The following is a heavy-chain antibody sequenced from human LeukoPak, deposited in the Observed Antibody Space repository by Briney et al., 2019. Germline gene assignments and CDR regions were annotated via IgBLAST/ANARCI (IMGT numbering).Heavy chain of an antibody. Sequence: GGTLRLSCAASGFTFSSYAMNWVRQAPGKGLEWVSGISGSGSNTYYADSVMGRFTISRDNSKNTLYLQMNSLRAEDTAVYYCAKDVLSGTYYYFDQWGQGTLVTVSS. D-gene: IGHD1-26*01. CDR3: AKDVLSGTYYYFDQ. CDR2: ISGSGSNT. CDR1: GFTFSSYA. J-gene: IGHJ4*02. V-gene: IGHV3-23*01.